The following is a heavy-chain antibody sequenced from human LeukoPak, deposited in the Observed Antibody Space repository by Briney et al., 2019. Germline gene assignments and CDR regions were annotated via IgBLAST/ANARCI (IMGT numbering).Heavy chain of an antibody. D-gene: IGHD3-22*01. Sequence: KSSETLSLTCTVSGGSISSGGYYWSWIRQHPGKGLEWIGYIYYSGSTYYNPSLKSLVTISVDTSKNQFSLKLSSVTAADTAVYYCAASGYIDYWGQGTLVTVSS. CDR3: AASGYIDY. V-gene: IGHV4-31*01. CDR2: IYYSGST. J-gene: IGHJ4*02. CDR1: GGSISSGGYY.